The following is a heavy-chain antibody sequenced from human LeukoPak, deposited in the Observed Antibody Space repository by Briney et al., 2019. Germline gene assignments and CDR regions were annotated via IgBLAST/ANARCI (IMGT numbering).Heavy chain of an antibody. CDR2: VKSKADGGTT. D-gene: IGHD3-22*01. Sequence: PGGSLRLSCAASGFTFSNAWMNWLRQAPGKGLDWVGRVKSKADGGTTEHAAPVKGRFTISRDDSKNTLYLQMNSLKTEDAAVYYCTTGDSSSPLWGQGTLVTVSS. CDR3: TTGDSSSPL. J-gene: IGHJ4*02. CDR1: GFTFSNAW. V-gene: IGHV3-15*01.